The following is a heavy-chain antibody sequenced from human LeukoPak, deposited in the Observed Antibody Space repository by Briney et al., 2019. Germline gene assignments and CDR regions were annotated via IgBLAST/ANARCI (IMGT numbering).Heavy chain of an antibody. CDR2: ISYDGSNK. V-gene: IGHV3-30*04. CDR3: ARYDNYYYGMDV. Sequence: GRSLRLSCAASGFTFSSYAMHWVRQAPGKGLEWVAVISYDGSNKYYADSVKGRFTISRDNSKNTLYLQMNSLRAEDTAVYYCARYDNYYYGMDVWGQGTTVTVSS. D-gene: IGHD3-9*01. CDR1: GFTFSSYA. J-gene: IGHJ6*02.